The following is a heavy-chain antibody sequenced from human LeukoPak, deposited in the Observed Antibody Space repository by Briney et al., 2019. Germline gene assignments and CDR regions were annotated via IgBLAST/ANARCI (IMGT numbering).Heavy chain of an antibody. CDR2: INHSGST. V-gene: IGHV4-34*01. CDR1: GGSFSGYY. CDR3: ARDQNWFDP. J-gene: IGHJ5*02. Sequence: PSETLSLTCAVYGGSFSGYYWSWIRQPPGKGLEWIGEINHSGSTNYNPSLKSRVTISVDTSKDQFSLKLSSVTAADTAVYYCARDQNWFDPWGQGTLVTVSS.